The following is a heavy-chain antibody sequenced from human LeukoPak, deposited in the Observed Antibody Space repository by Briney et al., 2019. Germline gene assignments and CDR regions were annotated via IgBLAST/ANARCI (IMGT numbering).Heavy chain of an antibody. J-gene: IGHJ5*02. CDR3: SGSSGWFDDNWFDP. D-gene: IGHD6-19*01. V-gene: IGHV3-23*01. CDR2: ISSSGVRT. CDR1: GFTFSNYA. Sequence: PGGSLRLSCAASGFTFSNYAMSWVRQAPGKGLEWVSTISSSGVRTYYADSVKGRFTISRDNSKITLYLQMNSLRAEDTAIYCVSGSSGWFDDNWFDPWGQGTLVTVSS.